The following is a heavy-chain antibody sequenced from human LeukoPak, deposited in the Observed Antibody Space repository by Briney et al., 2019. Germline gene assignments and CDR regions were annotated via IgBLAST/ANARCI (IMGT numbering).Heavy chain of an antibody. CDR2: ISYDGSNK. D-gene: IGHD6-19*01. Sequence: GRSLRLSCAASGFTFSSYAMHWVRQAPGKGLEWVAVISYDGSNKYYADSVKGRFTISRDNSKNTLYLQMNSLRAEDTAVYYCARVGIAVAGSFDYWGQGTMVSVA. CDR1: GFTFSSYA. CDR3: ARVGIAVAGSFDY. J-gene: IGHJ4*02. V-gene: IGHV3-30*04.